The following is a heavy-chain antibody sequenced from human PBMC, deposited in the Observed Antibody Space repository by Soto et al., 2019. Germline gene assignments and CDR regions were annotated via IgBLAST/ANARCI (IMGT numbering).Heavy chain of an antibody. CDR1: GYTFIRYA. J-gene: IGHJ4*02. Sequence: ASVKVSCKASGYTFIRYAMHWVRQAPGQRLEWMGWINAGNGNTKYSQKFQGRVTITRDTSASTAYMELSSLRSEDTAVYYCARAVAVAADFDYWGQGTLVTVSS. V-gene: IGHV1-3*01. D-gene: IGHD6-19*01. CDR2: INAGNGNT. CDR3: ARAVAVAADFDY.